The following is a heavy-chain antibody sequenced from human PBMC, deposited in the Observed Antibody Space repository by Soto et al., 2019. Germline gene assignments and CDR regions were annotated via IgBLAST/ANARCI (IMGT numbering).Heavy chain of an antibody. V-gene: IGHV2-5*02. Sequence: SGPTLVNPTQTLTVTCTFSGFSVTTSGEGVGWIRQPPGKALEWLALIYWDDDKRYSPSLKSRLTISKDTSKSQVVLTMTNMDPVDTATYYCARLVDGSGSYYHLVLDYWGQGTLVTVSS. CDR1: GFSVTTSGEG. J-gene: IGHJ4*02. D-gene: IGHD3-10*01. CDR2: IYWDDDK. CDR3: ARLVDGSGSYYHLVLDY.